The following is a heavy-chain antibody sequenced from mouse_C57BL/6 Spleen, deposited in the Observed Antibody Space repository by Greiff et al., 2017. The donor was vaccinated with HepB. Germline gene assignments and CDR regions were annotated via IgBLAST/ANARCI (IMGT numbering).Heavy chain of an antibody. CDR3: ARAGYYGSSYYYAMDY. CDR1: GYTFTSYW. V-gene: IGHV1-53*01. Sequence: VQLQQPGTELVKPGASVKLSCKASGYTFTSYWMHWVKQRPGQGLEWIGNINPSNGGTNYNEKFKSKATLTVDKSSSTAYMQLSSLTSEDSAVYYFARAGYYGSSYYYAMDYWGQGTSVTVSS. CDR2: INPSNGGT. D-gene: IGHD1-1*01. J-gene: IGHJ4*01.